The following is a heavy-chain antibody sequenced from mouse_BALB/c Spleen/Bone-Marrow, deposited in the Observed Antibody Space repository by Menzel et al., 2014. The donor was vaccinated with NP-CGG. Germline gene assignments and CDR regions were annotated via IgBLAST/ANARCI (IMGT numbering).Heavy chain of an antibody. CDR1: GYTFTDYA. D-gene: IGHD2-14*01. CDR2: ISTYYGDA. V-gene: IGHV1S137*01. CDR3: ARSGRYGAYYAMDY. J-gene: IGHJ4*01. Sequence: QVQLQQSGAELVRPGVSVKISCKGSGYTFTDYAMHWVKQSHAKSLEWIGVISTYYGDASYNQKFKGKVTMTVDKSSSTAYMELARLTSEDSAIYYCARSGRYGAYYAMDYWGQGTSVTVSS.